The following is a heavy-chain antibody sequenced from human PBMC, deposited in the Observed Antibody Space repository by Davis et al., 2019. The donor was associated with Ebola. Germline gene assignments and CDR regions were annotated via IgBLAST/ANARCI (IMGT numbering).Heavy chain of an antibody. V-gene: IGHV3-73*01. CDR3: TRHGSS. CDR1: GFTFSGSA. J-gene: IGHJ5*02. D-gene: IGHD6-6*01. Sequence: GESLKISCAASGFTFSGSAMHWVRQASGKGLEWVGRIRSKANSYATAYAASVKGRFTISRDDSKNTAYLQMNSLKTEDTAVYYCTRHGSSWGQGTLVTVTS. CDR2: IRSKANSYAT.